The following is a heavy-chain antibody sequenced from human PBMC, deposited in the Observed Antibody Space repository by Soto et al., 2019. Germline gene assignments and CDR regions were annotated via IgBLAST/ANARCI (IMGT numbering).Heavy chain of an antibody. V-gene: IGHV3-23*01. CDR2: ISDSGTST. Sequence: EVQLLESGEGLVQQGGSLRLSCAASGFTFSSYAMSWVRQAPGKGLEWVSGISDSGTSTYYADSVKGRFTISRDNSKNTLFLQMNSLGAEDTAVYFCVKSQFLREQWLATPSSDYWGQGTLVTGSS. D-gene: IGHD6-19*01. CDR3: VKSQFLREQWLATPSSDY. CDR1: GFTFSSYA. J-gene: IGHJ4*02.